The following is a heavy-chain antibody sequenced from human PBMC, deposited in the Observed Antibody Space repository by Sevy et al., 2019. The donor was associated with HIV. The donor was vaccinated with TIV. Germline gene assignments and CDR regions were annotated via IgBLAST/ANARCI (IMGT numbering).Heavy chain of an antibody. CDR1: AFIFHNYG. CDR3: AKEGPLGKSEDWYFDL. V-gene: IGHV3-30*18. J-gene: IGHJ2*01. D-gene: IGHD7-27*01. CDR2: ISDDATNK. Sequence: GGSLRLSCAASAFIFHNYGTHWVRQAPGKGLEWLAVISDDATNKYYADSMRGRLTLSRDNSENTAYLQMNSLNVEDTAVYYCAKEGPLGKSEDWYFDLWGRGTLVTVSS.